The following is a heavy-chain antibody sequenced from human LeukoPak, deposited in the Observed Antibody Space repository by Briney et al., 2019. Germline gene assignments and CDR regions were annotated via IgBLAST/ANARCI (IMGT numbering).Heavy chain of an antibody. CDR3: ARANPLYCSSTTCLFDY. CDR1: GYSFTNYW. D-gene: IGHD2-2*01. Sequence: GESLKISCKGSGYSFTNYWIGWVRQMPGKGLEWMGIIYPGDSDTRYSPSFQGQVTISADKSISTAYLQWSSLKASDTAMYYCARANPLYCSSTTCLFDYWGQGTLVTVSS. CDR2: IYPGDSDT. V-gene: IGHV5-51*01. J-gene: IGHJ4*02.